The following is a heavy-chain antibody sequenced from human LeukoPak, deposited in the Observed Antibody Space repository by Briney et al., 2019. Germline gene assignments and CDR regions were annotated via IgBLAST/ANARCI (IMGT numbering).Heavy chain of an antibody. CDR3: AKGWRVTPTPSPFDY. D-gene: IGHD2-21*02. CDR1: GFTFSSYA. V-gene: IGHV3-23*01. Sequence: PGGSLRLSCAASGFTFSSYAMSWVRQAPGKGLEWVSAISGSGGSTYYADSVKGRFTISRDNSKNTLYLQMNSLRAEDTAVYYCAKGWRVTPTPSPFDYWGQGTLVTVSS. J-gene: IGHJ4*02. CDR2: ISGSGGST.